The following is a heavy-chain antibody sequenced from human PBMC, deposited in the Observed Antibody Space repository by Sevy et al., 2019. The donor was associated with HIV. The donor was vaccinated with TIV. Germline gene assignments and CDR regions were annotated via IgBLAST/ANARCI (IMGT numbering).Heavy chain of an antibody. CDR3: AKAGGINWFYYYYGMDV. CDR2: ISGFGDKT. D-gene: IGHD1-1*01. CDR1: GVTFSDYA. V-gene: IGHV3-23*01. J-gene: IGHJ6*02. Sequence: GGSLRLSCAVSGVTFSDYAMSWVRQAPGKGLEWVSFISGFGDKTYYADSVRGRFTISRDNSKNTLHLQMNSLRAEDTADYYCAKAGGINWFYYYYGMDVWGPGTTVTVSS.